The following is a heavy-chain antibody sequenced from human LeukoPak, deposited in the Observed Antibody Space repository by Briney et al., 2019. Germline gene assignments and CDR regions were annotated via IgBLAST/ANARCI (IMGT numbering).Heavy chain of an antibody. Sequence: PSETLSLTCTVSGGSISSSSYYWGWIRQPPGKGLEWIGSIYYSGSTYYNPSLKSRVTISVDTSKNQFSLKLSSVTAADTAVYYCARGGLGYSSGWYPRIWYFDLWGRGTLVTVSS. CDR1: GGSISSSSYY. D-gene: IGHD6-19*01. CDR3: ARGGLGYSSGWYPRIWYFDL. J-gene: IGHJ2*01. V-gene: IGHV4-39*01. CDR2: IYYSGST.